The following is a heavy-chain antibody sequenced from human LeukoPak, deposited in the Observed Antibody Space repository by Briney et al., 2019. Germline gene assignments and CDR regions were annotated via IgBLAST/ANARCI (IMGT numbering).Heavy chain of an antibody. J-gene: IGHJ4*02. CDR2: ISSSSSYI. Sequence: GGSLRLSCAASGFTFSSYSMNWVRQAPGKGLEWVSSISSSSSYIYYADSVKGRFTISRDNAKNSLYLQMNSLRAEDTAVYYCARDGGSGRDFDYWGQGTLVTVSS. CDR3: ARDGGSGRDFDY. V-gene: IGHV3-21*01. CDR1: GFTFSSYS. D-gene: IGHD3-10*01.